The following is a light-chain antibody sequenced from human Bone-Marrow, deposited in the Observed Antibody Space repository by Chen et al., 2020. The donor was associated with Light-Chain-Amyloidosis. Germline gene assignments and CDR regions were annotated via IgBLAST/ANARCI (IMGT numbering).Light chain of an antibody. CDR3: QQSYSTPRT. CDR1: QSISSY. CDR2: AAS. Sequence: DIQMTQSPSSLSASLGDRVTITCRASQSISSYLNWYQQKPGKAPKLLIYAASSWQSGVPSRFSGSGSGTDFTLTISSLQPEDFATYYCQQSYSTPRTFGQGTKLEIK. V-gene: IGKV1-39*01. J-gene: IGKJ2*02.